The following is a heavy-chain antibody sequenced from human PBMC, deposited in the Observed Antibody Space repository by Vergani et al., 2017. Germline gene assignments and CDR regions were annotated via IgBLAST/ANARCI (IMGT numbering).Heavy chain of an antibody. CDR2: INAGNGNT. CDR3: ARSGYSSGWYLFDY. Sequence: QVQLVQSGAEVKKPGASVKVSCKASGYTFTSYAMHWVRQAPGQRLEWMGWINAGNGNTKYSQKFQGRVTITRDTSASTAYMELSILRSEDTAVYYCARSGYSSGWYLFDYWGQGTLVTVSS. J-gene: IGHJ4*02. V-gene: IGHV1-3*01. D-gene: IGHD6-19*01. CDR1: GYTFTSYA.